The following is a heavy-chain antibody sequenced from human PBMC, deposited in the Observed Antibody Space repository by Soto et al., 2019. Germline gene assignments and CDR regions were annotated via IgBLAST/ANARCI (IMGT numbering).Heavy chain of an antibody. CDR1: GGSISSYY. V-gene: IGHV4-59*08. CDR3: ERLQIYDGRAAPTPIFLP. D-gene: IGHD3-16*01. CDR2: IYYSGST. Sequence: SETLSLTCTVSGGSISSYYWSWIRQPPGKGLEWIGYIYYSGSTNYNPSLKSRVTISVDTSKNQFSLKLSSVTAADTAVYYCERLQIYDGRAAPTPIFLPWGLGAMVTVSS. J-gene: IGHJ5*02.